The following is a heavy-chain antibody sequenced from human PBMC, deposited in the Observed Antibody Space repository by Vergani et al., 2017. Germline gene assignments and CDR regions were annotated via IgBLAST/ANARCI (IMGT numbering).Heavy chain of an antibody. CDR3: ARGTRYGSGSYRGWFDP. D-gene: IGHD3-10*01. V-gene: IGHV4-59*01. CDR1: GGSISSYY. CDR2: IYYSGST. Sequence: QVQLQESGPGLVKPSETLSLTCTVSGGSISSYYWSWIRQPPGKGLEWIGYIYYSGSTNYNPSLKSRVTISVDTSKNQFSLKLSSVTAADTAVYDCARGTRYGSGSYRGWFDPWGQGTLVTVSS. J-gene: IGHJ5*02.